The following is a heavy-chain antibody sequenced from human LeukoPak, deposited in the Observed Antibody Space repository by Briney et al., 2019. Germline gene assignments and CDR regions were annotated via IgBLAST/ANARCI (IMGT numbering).Heavy chain of an antibody. CDR1: GGSISSYY. V-gene: IGHV4-34*01. J-gene: IGHJ4*02. Sequence: PSETLSLTCAVYGGSISSYYWSWIRQPPGKGLEWIGEINHSGSTNYNPSLKSRVTISVDTSKNQFSLKLSSVTAADTAVYYCARGILLYYFGVYYFDYWGQGTLVTVSS. CDR3: ARGILLYYFGVYYFDY. CDR2: INHSGST. D-gene: IGHD3-3*01.